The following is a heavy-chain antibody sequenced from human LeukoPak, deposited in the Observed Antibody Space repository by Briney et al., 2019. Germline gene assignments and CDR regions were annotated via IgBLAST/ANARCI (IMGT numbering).Heavy chain of an antibody. V-gene: IGHV3-23*01. CDR3: AKDRGYSFDY. J-gene: IGHJ4*02. D-gene: IGHD3-10*01. Sequence: GGSLRLSCAASGFTFSSNYMSWVRQAPGKGLEWVSATSGSGDKTFYADSVKGRFTISRDNSKNTLYLQMNSLRAEDTAVYYCAKDRGYSFDYWGQGNLVTVSS. CDR2: TSGSGDKT. CDR1: GFTFSSNY.